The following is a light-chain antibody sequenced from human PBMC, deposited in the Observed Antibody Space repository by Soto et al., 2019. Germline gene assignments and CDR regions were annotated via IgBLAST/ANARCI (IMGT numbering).Light chain of an antibody. CDR1: QTVGSPY. CDR3: QQYGTSPPRYI. CDR2: AAS. Sequence: EIVLTQSPGTLSLSPGEKATLSCRASQTVGSPYLAWYQQKPGRAPRLLIYAASSRATGIPDRFSGSGSATDFTLTISSLEPEEFAVYYCQQYGTSPPRYIFGQGTKLEIK. V-gene: IGKV3-20*01. J-gene: IGKJ2*01.